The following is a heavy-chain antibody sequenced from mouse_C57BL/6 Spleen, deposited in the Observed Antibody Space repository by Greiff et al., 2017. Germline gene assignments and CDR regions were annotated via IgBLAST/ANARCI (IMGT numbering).Heavy chain of an antibody. CDR1: GFNIKDYY. CDR2: IDPEDGDT. Sequence: EVQLLQSGAELVRPGASVKLSCTASGFNIKDYYMHWVKQRPEQGLEWIGRIDPEDGDTEYAPKFQGKGPMTAVTSANTAYLQLSSLSAEDAAVYYCATRVGEDSMDDWGTGTSVTVSS. V-gene: IGHV14-1*01. D-gene: IGHD1-1*02. J-gene: IGHJ4*01. CDR3: ATRVGEDSMDD.